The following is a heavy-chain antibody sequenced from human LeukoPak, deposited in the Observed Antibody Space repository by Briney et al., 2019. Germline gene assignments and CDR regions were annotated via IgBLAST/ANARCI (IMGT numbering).Heavy chain of an antibody. CDR3: ARGREVAGTVAY. J-gene: IGHJ4*02. D-gene: IGHD6-19*01. CDR2: INPNSGGT. Sequence: ASVKVSCKASGYTFTGYYMHWVRQAPGQGLEWMGWINPNSGGTNYAQKFQGRVTMTRDQSNSTAYLELSRLTSDDTAVYYCARGREVAGTVAYWGQGTLVTVSS. V-gene: IGHV1-2*02. CDR1: GYTFTGYY.